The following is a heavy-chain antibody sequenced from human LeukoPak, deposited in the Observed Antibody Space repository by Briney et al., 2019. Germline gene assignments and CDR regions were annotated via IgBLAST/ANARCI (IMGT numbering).Heavy chain of an antibody. J-gene: IGHJ4*02. V-gene: IGHV4-30-2*01. D-gene: IGHD2-15*01. Sequence: SETLSLTCAVSGGSISSGGYSWSWIRQPPGKGLEWIGYIYHSGSTYYNPSLKSRVTISVDRSKNQFSLKLSSVTAADTAVYYCARVTRLLPPDTYFDYWGQGTLVTVSS. CDR2: IYHSGST. CDR1: GGSISSGGYS. CDR3: ARVTRLLPPDTYFDY.